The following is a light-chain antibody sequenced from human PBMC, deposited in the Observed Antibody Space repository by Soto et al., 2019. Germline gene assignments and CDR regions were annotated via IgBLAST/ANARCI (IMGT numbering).Light chain of an antibody. J-gene: IGLJ1*01. V-gene: IGLV2-23*01. Sequence: QSVLTQPASVSGSPGQSITISCTGTSSDVGSYNLVSWYQQHPGKAPKLMIHEGSKRPSGVSNRFSGSKSGNTASLTISGLQAEDEADYYCCSYAGSSTPYVFGTGTKLTVL. CDR3: CSYAGSSTPYV. CDR2: EGS. CDR1: SSDVGSYNL.